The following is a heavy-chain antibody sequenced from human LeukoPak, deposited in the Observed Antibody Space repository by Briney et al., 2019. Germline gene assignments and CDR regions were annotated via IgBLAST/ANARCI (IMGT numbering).Heavy chain of an antibody. Sequence: PGGSLRLSCAASGFTFSSYSMNWVRQAPGKGLEWVSSISSSSSYIYYADSVKGRFPISRDNAKNSLYLQMNSLRAEDTAVYYCARVHSGYSSGWYRDAFDIWGQGTMVTVSS. CDR2: ISSSSSYI. CDR3: ARVHSGYSSGWYRDAFDI. J-gene: IGHJ3*02. D-gene: IGHD6-19*01. V-gene: IGHV3-21*01. CDR1: GFTFSSYS.